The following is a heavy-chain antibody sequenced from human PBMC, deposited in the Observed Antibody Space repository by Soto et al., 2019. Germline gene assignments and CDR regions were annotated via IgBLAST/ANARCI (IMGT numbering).Heavy chain of an antibody. Sequence: ETPSPPRTLSCGSLRSYYWSWIPQPPGKGLEWIGYIYYSGSTNYNPSLKSRVTISVDTSKSQFSLRLTSVTAADTAVYYCARLGAYYQSLDPWGPGTLVTVSS. CDR2: IYYSGST. V-gene: IGHV4-59*08. D-gene: IGHD3-22*01. J-gene: IGHJ5*02. CDR3: ARLGAYYQSLDP. CDR1: CGSLRSYY.